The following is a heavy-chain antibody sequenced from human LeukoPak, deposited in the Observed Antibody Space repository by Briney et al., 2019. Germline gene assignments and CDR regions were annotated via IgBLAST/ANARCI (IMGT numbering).Heavy chain of an antibody. J-gene: IGHJ4*02. V-gene: IGHV3-7*01. CDR2: IKHGGTEK. D-gene: IGHD2-21*01. CDR3: ARDAYTAASDS. Sequence: GGSLRLSCAASGFTFSTYWMTWVRQALGKGLEWVANIKHGGTEKYYMDSVRGRFTISRDDAKNSLYLQMSSLRAEDTAVYYCARDAYTAASDSWGQGTLVTVSS. CDR1: GFTFSTYW.